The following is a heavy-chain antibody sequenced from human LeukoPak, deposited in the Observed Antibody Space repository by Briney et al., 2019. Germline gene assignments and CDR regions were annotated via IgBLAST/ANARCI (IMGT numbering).Heavy chain of an antibody. CDR1: GFTFSTFH. V-gene: IGHV3-64D*06. D-gene: IGHD6-19*01. CDR2: ISSNGGTT. Sequence: GGSLRLSCSASGFTFSTFHMHWVRQAPGKGLEYVSSISSNGGTTYYANFVKGKFTISRDNSRNTVYLQMSSLRAEDTAVYYCVKDTNNPGVAGGDYWGQGTLVTVSS. J-gene: IGHJ4*02. CDR3: VKDTNNPGVAGGDY.